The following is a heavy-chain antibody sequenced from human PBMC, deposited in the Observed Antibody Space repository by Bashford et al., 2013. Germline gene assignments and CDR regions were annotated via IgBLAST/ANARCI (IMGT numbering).Heavy chain of an antibody. CDR3: AKDRSGSYYLNWFDP. V-gene: IGHV3-23*01. CDR2: ISGSGGST. D-gene: IGHD1-26*01. Sequence: VRQAPGKGLEWVSAISGSGGSTYYADSVKGRFTISRDNSKNTLYLQMNSLRAEDTAVYYCAKDRSGSYYLNWFDPWGQGTLVTVSS. J-gene: IGHJ5*02.